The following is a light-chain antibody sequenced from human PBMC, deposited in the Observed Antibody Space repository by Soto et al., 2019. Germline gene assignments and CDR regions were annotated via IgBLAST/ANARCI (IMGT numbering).Light chain of an antibody. CDR3: SSYTTGSTLPWV. CDR2: GVN. CDR1: SNDIGTYEY. Sequence: QSVLTQPASVSGSPGQSITISCTGSSNDIGTYEYVSWHQHHPGRAPKLIIFGVNDRPSGISDRFSGSKSGNTASLTIFGLQLEDEAVYYCSSYTTGSTLPWVFGTGTKVNV. J-gene: IGLJ1*01. V-gene: IGLV2-14*01.